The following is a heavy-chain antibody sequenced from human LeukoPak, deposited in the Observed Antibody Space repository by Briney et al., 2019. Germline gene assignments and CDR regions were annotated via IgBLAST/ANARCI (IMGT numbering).Heavy chain of an antibody. V-gene: IGHV3-23*01. CDR1: GFTFSSYS. CDR3: AKDVALTTVTTFDY. Sequence: GGSLRLSCAASGFTFSSYSMNWVRQAPGKGLEWVSAISGSGGSTYYADSVKGRLTISRDNSKNTLYLQMNSLRAEDTAVYYCAKDVALTTVTTFDYWGQGTLVTVSS. D-gene: IGHD4-17*01. CDR2: ISGSGGST. J-gene: IGHJ4*02.